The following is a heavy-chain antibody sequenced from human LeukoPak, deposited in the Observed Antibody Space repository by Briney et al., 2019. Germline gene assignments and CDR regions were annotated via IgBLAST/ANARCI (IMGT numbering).Heavy chain of an antibody. J-gene: IGHJ3*02. CDR2: IYPDDSDT. Sequence: PGESLKISCKGSGYSFTTYWIGWVRQMPGKGLEWMGIIYPDDSDTRYSPSVQGQVTISADKSITTAYLQWSSLKASDTAMYYCARDAVSGVRDDAFDIWGQGTMVTVSS. V-gene: IGHV5-51*01. CDR3: ARDAVSGVRDDAFDI. D-gene: IGHD3-10*01. CDR1: GYSFTTYW.